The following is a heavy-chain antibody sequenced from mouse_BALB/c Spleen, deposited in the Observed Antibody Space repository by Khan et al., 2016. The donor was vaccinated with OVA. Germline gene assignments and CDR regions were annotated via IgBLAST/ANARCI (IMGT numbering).Heavy chain of an antibody. V-gene: IGHV14-3*02. CDR1: GFKIKDTY. CDR3: VSPNWFVY. J-gene: IGHJ3*01. CDR2: IDPAIGNT. Sequence: VQLQQSGAELAKPGASVKLSCTASGFKIKDTYMHWVKQRPEQGLEWIGRIDPAIGNTRYDPKFQDKATLTADTSSNTAYLQLSSLTSEDTAVYYCVSPNWFVYWHQGTLVTVSA.